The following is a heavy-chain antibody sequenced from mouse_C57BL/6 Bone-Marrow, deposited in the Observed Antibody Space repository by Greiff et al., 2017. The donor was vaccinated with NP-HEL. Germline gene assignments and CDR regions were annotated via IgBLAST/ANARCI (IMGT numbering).Heavy chain of an antibody. CDR1: GYTFTSYW. CDR3: AISGYSNYVRYAMDY. J-gene: IGHJ4*01. CDR2: INPSSGYT. Sequence: VQLQESGAELAKPGASVTLSCKASGYTFTSYWMHWVKQRPGQGLEWIGYINPSSGYTKYHQKLQEKATLPADKSYSTAYMQLSSRTYDDSAVYYCAISGYSNYVRYAMDYWGQGTSVTVSS. V-gene: IGHV1-7*01. D-gene: IGHD2-5*01.